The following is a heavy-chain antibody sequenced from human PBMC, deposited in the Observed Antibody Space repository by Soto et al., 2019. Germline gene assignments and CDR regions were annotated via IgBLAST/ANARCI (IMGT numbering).Heavy chain of an antibody. D-gene: IGHD3-10*01. Sequence: QVQLVQSGAEVKKPGASVKVSCKASGYTFTSYGISWVRQAPGQGLEGMGWISAYNGNTNYAQKLQGRVTMTTDTSTSTAYMELRSLRSDDTAVYYCARDYYGSGSYYNSYGMDVWGQGTTVTVSS. CDR2: ISAYNGNT. CDR1: GYTFTSYG. J-gene: IGHJ6*02. CDR3: ARDYYGSGSYYNSYGMDV. V-gene: IGHV1-18*01.